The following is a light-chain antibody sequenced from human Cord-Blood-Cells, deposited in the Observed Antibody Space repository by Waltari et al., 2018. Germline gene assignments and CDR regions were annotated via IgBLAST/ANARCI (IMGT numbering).Light chain of an antibody. CDR1: SSDVGSYNL. CDR3: CSYAGSSTYV. CDR2: EGS. J-gene: IGLJ1*01. Sequence: QSALTQPASVSGSPGQSITISCTGTSSDVGSYNLVSWYQQHPGKAPKLMLYEGSKRPSGFSNRFSCSKSGNTASLTISGLQAEDEADYYCCSYAGSSTYVFGTGTKVTVL. V-gene: IGLV2-23*01.